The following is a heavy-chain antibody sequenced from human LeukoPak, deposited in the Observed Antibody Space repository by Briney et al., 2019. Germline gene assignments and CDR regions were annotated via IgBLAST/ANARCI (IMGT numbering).Heavy chain of an antibody. CDR3: AKGTPGINY. J-gene: IGHJ4*02. CDR1: GFTFSSYG. Sequence: GGSVRLSCAASGFTFSSYGMHWVRQAPGKGLEWVAVISYDGSNKYYADSVKGRFTISRDKSKNTLYLQMNSLRTEETAVYYCAKGTPGINYGGQGSLVTVSS. D-gene: IGHD1-14*01. V-gene: IGHV3-30*18. CDR2: ISYDGSNK.